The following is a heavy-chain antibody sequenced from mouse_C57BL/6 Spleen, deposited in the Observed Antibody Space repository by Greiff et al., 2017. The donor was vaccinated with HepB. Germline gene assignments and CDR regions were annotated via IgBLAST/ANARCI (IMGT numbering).Heavy chain of an antibody. CDR1: GFSLTSYG. Sequence: VQLVESGPGLVQPSQSLSITCTVSGFSLTSYGVHWVRQSPGKGLEWLGVIWRGGSTDYNAAFMSRLSITKDNSKSQVFFKMNSLQADDTAIYYCAKKRTGTGAMDYWGQGTSVTVSS. J-gene: IGHJ4*01. V-gene: IGHV2-5*01. CDR3: AKKRTGTGAMDY. D-gene: IGHD4-1*01. CDR2: IWRGGST.